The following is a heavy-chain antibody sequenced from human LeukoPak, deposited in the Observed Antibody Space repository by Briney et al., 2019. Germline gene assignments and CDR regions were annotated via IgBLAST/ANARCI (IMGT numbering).Heavy chain of an antibody. CDR1: GYTFTSYD. V-gene: IGHV1-8*03. CDR3: ARVRDCGDYKYFDL. Sequence: ASVKVSCKASGYTFTSYDINWVRQATGQGLEWMGWMNPNSGNTGYAQKFQGRVTITRNTSISTAYMELSSLRSEDTAVYYCARVRDCGDYKYFDLWGRGTLVTVSS. J-gene: IGHJ2*01. D-gene: IGHD4-17*01. CDR2: MNPNSGNT.